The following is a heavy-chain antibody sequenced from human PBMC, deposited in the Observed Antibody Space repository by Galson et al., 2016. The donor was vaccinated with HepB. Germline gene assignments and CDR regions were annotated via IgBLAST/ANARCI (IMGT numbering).Heavy chain of an antibody. D-gene: IGHD5-24*01. J-gene: IGHJ4*02. CDR3: ARDGYNYGPLDS. Sequence: SLRLSCATSGFTFTDFWMTWVRQAPGKGLEWVANIQQNGNEKYYVDSVKGRFTISRDNSKSTMYLQMNGLRAEDTALYYCARDGYNYGPLDSWGQGALVIVSS. CDR1: GFTFTDFW. V-gene: IGHV3-7*03. CDR2: IQQNGNEK.